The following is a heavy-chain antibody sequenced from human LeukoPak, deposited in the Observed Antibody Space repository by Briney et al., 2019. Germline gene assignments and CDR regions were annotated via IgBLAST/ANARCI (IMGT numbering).Heavy chain of an antibody. Sequence: ASVKVSCKASGYTFTSYAISWVRQAPGQGLEWMGGIIPIFGTANYAQKFQGRVTITADKSTSTAYMELSSLRSEDTAVYYCARDPRDCSSTSCYTISGWFDPWGQGTLVTVSS. D-gene: IGHD2-2*02. J-gene: IGHJ5*02. CDR2: IIPIFGTA. CDR3: ARDPRDCSSTSCYTISGWFDP. V-gene: IGHV1-69*06. CDR1: GYTFTSYA.